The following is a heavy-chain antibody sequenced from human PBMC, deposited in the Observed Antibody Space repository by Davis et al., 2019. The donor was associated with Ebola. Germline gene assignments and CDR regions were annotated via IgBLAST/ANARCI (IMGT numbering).Heavy chain of an antibody. CDR2: INHSGST. Sequence: PSETLSLTCAVYGGSFSGYYWSWIGQPPGKGLEWIGEINHSGSTNYNPSLKSRVTISVDTSKNQFSLKLSSVTAAETAVYYCARGLRAARRWFDPWGQGTLVTVSS. J-gene: IGHJ5*02. V-gene: IGHV4-34*01. CDR1: GGSFSGYY. CDR3: ARGLRAARRWFDP. D-gene: IGHD6-6*01.